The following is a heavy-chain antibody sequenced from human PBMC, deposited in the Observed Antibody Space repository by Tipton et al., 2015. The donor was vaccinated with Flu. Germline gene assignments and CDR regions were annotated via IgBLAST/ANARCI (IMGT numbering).Heavy chain of an antibody. Sequence: TLSLNCTVSGGSIRSGSYYWSWIRQPAGKGLEWIGRMYTSGSTNYNPSLKSRVTISVDTSKNQFSLKLRSVTAADTAEYDWERAGISSLVGEAFDIWGQGTMVTVSS. CDR3: ERAGISSLVGEAFDI. CDR1: GGSIRSGSYY. CDR2: MYTSGST. J-gene: IGHJ3*02. D-gene: IGHD3-3*02. V-gene: IGHV4-61*02.